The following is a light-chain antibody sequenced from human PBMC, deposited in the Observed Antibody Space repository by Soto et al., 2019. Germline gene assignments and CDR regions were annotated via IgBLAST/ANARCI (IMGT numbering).Light chain of an antibody. CDR1: QDIASW. V-gene: IGKV1-12*01. CDR3: QQANSFPWT. Sequence: DIQMTQSPSSVSASVGDRVTITCRASQDIASWLTWYQQKPGKAPKLLIYAASRLHSGVPSRFGGSGSGTDFTLTLSSLQPEDCATFYWQQANSFPWTFGQGTKLDIK. J-gene: IGKJ2*02. CDR2: AAS.